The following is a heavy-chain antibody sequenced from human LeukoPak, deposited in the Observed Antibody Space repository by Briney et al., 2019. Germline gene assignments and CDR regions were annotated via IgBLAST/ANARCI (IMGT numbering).Heavy chain of an antibody. J-gene: IGHJ6*02. CDR3: ARDLDSSSRRMDV. CDR1: GGSISNYY. V-gene: IGHV4-4*07. Sequence: PSVTLSLTCTVSGGSISNYYWSWIRQPAGKGLEWIGRIYTSGSTNHNPSLKSRVTMSVDTSKNQFSLKLSSVTAADTAVYYCARDLDSSSRRMDVWGQGTTVTVSS. CDR2: IYTSGST. D-gene: IGHD3-22*01.